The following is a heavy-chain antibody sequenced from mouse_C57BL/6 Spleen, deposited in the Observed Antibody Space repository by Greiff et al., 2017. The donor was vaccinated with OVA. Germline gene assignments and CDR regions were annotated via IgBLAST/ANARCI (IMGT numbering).Heavy chain of an antibody. CDR3: TRWYYGSYYFDY. J-gene: IGHJ2*01. V-gene: IGHV1-15*01. CDR1: GYTFTDYE. CDR2: IDPETGGT. D-gene: IGHD1-1*01. Sequence: QVQLQQSGAELVRPGASVTLSCKASGYTFTDYEMHWVKQTPVHGLEWIGAIDPETGGTAYNQKFKGKAILTADKASSTAYMELRSLTSEDSAVYYCTRWYYGSYYFDYWGQGTTLTVSS.